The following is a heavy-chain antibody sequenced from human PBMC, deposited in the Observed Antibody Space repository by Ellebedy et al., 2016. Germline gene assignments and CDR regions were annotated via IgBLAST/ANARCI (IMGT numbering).Heavy chain of an antibody. Sequence: GESLKISCEASGFSFSDYPMNWVRQAPGKGLEWVSSISGGSHYIDYADSVKGRFTISRDNARNTLFLQMSSLRVEDTAIYYCARESLEVVNLDRWGQGTLVTVSS. J-gene: IGHJ5*02. D-gene: IGHD2-21*01. CDR3: ARESLEVVNLDR. V-gene: IGHV3-21*01. CDR1: GFSFSDYP. CDR2: ISGGSHYI.